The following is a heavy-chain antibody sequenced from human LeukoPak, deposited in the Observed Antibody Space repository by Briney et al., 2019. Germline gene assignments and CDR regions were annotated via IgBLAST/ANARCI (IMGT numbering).Heavy chain of an antibody. CDR1: GGSISGYY. CDR2: IHYSGTT. J-gene: IGHJ6*02. Sequence: SETLSLTCTVSGGSISGYYWSWIRLPPGKGLEWIAYIHYSGTTNYNPSLRSRVTISVDTSKNQFSLKVNSVTATDTAVYFCARHDSYALGSHPLDVWGQGTTVIVSS. CDR3: ARHDSYALGSHPLDV. V-gene: IGHV4-59*08. D-gene: IGHD3-10*01.